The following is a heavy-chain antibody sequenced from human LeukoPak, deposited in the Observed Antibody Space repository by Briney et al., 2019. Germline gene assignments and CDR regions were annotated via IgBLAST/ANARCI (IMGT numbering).Heavy chain of an antibody. CDR2: IIPIFGTA. V-gene: IGHV1-69*13. CDR3: ARETSGEQQLTHFDY. Sequence: ASVKVSCKASGGTFSSYAISWVRQAPGQGLEWMGGIIPIFGTANYAQKFQGRVTITADESTSTAYMELSSLRSEDTAVYYCARETSGEQQLTHFDYWGQGTLVTVSS. CDR1: GGTFSSYA. J-gene: IGHJ4*02. D-gene: IGHD6-13*01.